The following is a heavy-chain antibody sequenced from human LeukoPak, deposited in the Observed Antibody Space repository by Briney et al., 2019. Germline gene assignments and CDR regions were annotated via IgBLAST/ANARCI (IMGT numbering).Heavy chain of an antibody. V-gene: IGHV3-23*01. CDR1: GFTFSSYA. D-gene: IGHD2-2*01. CDR2: ISGSGGST. CDR3: AKDLDRVPAAISMGDFHY. J-gene: IGHJ4*02. Sequence: PGGSLRLSCAASGFTFSSYAMSWVRQAPGKGLEWVSAISGSGGSTYYADSVKGRFTISRDNSKNTRYLQMKSLRAEDTAVYLCAKDLDRVPAAISMGDFHYWGQGTLVTVSS.